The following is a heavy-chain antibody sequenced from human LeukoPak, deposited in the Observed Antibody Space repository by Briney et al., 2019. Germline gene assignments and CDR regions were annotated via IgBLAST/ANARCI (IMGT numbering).Heavy chain of an antibody. CDR1: GGTFSSYA. D-gene: IGHD3-10*01. CDR3: ARDLREFGELLEWNWFDP. CDR2: IIPIFGTA. V-gene: IGHV1-69*13. J-gene: IGHJ5*02. Sequence: GASVKVSCKASGGTFSSYAISWVRQAPGQGLEWMGGIIPIFGTANYAQKFQGRVTITADESTSTAYMELSSLRSEDTAVYYCARDLREFGELLEWNWFDPWGQGTLVTVSS.